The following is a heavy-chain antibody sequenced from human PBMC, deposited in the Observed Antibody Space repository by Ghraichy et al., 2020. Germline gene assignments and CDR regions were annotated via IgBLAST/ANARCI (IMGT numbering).Heavy chain of an antibody. J-gene: IGHJ6*02. V-gene: IGHV4-39*02. D-gene: IGHD3-16*01. CDR2: IHHSGTT. Sequence: SETLSLTCTVSGASINSGSYYWVWICQPPGKGLEWIGSIHHSGTTYFNPSLKSRVIISVDMPKNQFSLNLTSVTAADTALYFCARDHQLQPYAYYYGMDVWGQGTTVTVSS. CDR1: GASINSGSYY. CDR3: ARDHQLQPYAYYYGMDV.